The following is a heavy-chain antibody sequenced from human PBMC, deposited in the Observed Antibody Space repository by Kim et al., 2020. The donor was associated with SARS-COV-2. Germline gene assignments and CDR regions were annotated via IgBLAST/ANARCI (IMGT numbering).Heavy chain of an antibody. V-gene: IGHV5-51*01. CDR3: ARPVDCSSTSCMQYFQH. Sequence: GESLKISCKGSVYSFTSYWIGWVRQMPGKGLEWMGIIYPGDSDTRYSPSFQGQVTISADKSISTAYLQWSSLKASDTAMYYCARPVDCSSTSCMQYFQHWGQGTLVTVSS. D-gene: IGHD2-2*01. CDR1: VYSFTSYW. J-gene: IGHJ1*01. CDR2: IYPGDSDT.